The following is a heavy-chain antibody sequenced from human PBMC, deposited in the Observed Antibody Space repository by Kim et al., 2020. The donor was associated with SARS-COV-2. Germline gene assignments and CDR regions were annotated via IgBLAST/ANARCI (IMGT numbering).Heavy chain of an antibody. CDR2: ISYDGSNK. CDR1: GFTFSSYA. J-gene: IGHJ6*03. D-gene: IGHD2-15*01. CDR3: ARDQTGYYYYMDV. Sequence: GGSLRLSCAASGFTFSSYAMHWVRQAPGKGLEWVAVISYDGSNKYYADSVKGRFTISRDNSKNTLYLQMNSLTSEDTAVYYCARDQTGYYYYMDVWGKGT. V-gene: IGHV3-30-3*01.